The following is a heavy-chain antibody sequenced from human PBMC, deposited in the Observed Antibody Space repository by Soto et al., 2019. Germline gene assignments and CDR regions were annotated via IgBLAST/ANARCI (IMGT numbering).Heavy chain of an antibody. V-gene: IGHV4-59*08. CDR1: GGSISSYY. CDR3: ARRYGRGALDI. CDR2: IYDSGST. J-gene: IGHJ3*02. D-gene: IGHD3-10*01. Sequence: QVQLQESGPGLVKPSETLSLTCTVSGGSISSYYWCWIRQPPGKGLEWIGYIYDSGSTNYNPSIESSISISVDTSRNQCSLKRISVTAEDTAGYYCARRYGRGALDIWGQGTMVPVSS.